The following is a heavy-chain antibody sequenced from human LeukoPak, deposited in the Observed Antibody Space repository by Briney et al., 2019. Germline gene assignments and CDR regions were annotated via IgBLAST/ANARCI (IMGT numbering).Heavy chain of an antibody. CDR2: IYTSGST. CDR3: ARESGWLRWSWFDP. J-gene: IGHJ5*02. V-gene: IGHV4-4*07. CDR1: GGSISSYY. D-gene: IGHD5-12*01. Sequence: PSETLSLTCTVSGGSISSYYWSWIRQPAGKGLEWIWRIYTSGSTNYNPSLKSRVTMSVDTSKNQFSLKLSSVTAADTAVYYCARESGWLRWSWFDPWGQGTLVTVSS.